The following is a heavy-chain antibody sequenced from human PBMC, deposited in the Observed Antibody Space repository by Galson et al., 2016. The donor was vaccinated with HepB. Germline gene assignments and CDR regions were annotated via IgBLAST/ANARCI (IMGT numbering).Heavy chain of an antibody. D-gene: IGHD6-25*01. V-gene: IGHV3-33*01. J-gene: IGHJ5*02. CDR1: VIVFSTYG. CDR3: ARDGDHGIGGYFSSP. Sequence: SLRLSCAASVIVFSTYGMHWVRQAPGKGLEWVALIWNDGSNKFYADAVKGRFTISRDDSKNTLYLQMNSLRAEDTAVYYCARDGDHGIGGYFSSPWGQGTPVTVSS. CDR2: IWNDGSNK.